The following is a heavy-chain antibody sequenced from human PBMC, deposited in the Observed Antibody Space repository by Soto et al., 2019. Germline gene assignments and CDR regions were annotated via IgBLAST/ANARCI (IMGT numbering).Heavy chain of an antibody. J-gene: IGHJ6*03. V-gene: IGHV4-59*08. D-gene: IGHD6-13*01. CDR1: GGSISSYY. CDR2: IHYSGST. Sequence: PSETLSLTCSVSGGSISSYYWNWIRQPPGKGLEWIGYIHYSGSTNYNPSLKSRVTISVDTSKNQFSLKLSSVTAADTAVYYCARYIAAAGFFYYMDVWGKGTTVTVSS. CDR3: ARYIAAAGFFYYMDV.